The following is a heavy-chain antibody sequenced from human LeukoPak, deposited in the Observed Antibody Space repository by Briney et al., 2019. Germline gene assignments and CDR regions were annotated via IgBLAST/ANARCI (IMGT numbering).Heavy chain of an antibody. J-gene: IGHJ4*02. CDR2: IYYSGST. D-gene: IGHD3-22*01. V-gene: IGHV4-59*08. CDR3: ARPKQSSGYYPFDY. CDR1: GGSISSYY. Sequence: PSETLSLTCTVSGGSISSYYWSWIRQPPGKGLEWIGYIYYSGSTKYNPSLKSRVTISVDTSKNQFSLKLSSVTAADTAVYYCARPKQSSGYYPFDYWGQGTLVTVSS.